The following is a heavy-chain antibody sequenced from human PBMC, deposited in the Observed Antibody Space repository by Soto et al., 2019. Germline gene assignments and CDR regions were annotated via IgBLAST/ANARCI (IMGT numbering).Heavy chain of an antibody. CDR2: IIPIFGTA. V-gene: IGHV1-69*12. CDR3: ARTLIQLWPPARGYYYGMDV. D-gene: IGHD5-18*01. Sequence: QVQLVQSGAEVKKPGSSVKVSCKASGGTFSSYAISWVRQAPGQGLEWMGGIIPIFGTANYAQKFQGRVTITADESTSTAYMELSSLRSEDTAVYYCARTLIQLWPPARGYYYGMDVWGQGTTVTVSS. J-gene: IGHJ6*02. CDR1: GGTFSSYA.